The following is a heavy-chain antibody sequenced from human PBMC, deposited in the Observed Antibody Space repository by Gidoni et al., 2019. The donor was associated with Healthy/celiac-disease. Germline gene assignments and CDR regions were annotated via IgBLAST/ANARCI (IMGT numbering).Heavy chain of an antibody. CDR2: IYPGDSDT. CDR1: GYSFTSYW. J-gene: IGHJ4*02. V-gene: IGHV5-51*01. Sequence: EVQLVPSGAEVKKPGESLKISCKGSGYSFTSYWIGWVRQMPGKGLEWMGIIYPGDSDTRYSPSFQGQVTISADKSISTAYLQWSSLKASDTAMYYCARVRYCGGDCYPVDYWGQGTLVTVSS. CDR3: ARVRYCGGDCYPVDY. D-gene: IGHD2-21*01.